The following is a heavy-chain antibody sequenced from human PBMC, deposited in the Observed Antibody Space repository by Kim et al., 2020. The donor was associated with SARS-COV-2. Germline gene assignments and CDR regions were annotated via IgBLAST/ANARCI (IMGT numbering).Heavy chain of an antibody. Sequence: SETLSLTCTVSGGSVSSGSYYWSWIRQPPGKGLEWIGYIYYSGSTNYNPSLKSRVTISVDTSKNQFSLKLSSVTAADTAVYYCARGGLWLGDVGYYYGMDVWGQGNTVTVSS. CDR1: GGSVSSGSYY. J-gene: IGHJ6*02. V-gene: IGHV4-61*01. CDR2: IYYSGST. D-gene: IGHD3-10*01. CDR3: ARGGLWLGDVGYYYGMDV.